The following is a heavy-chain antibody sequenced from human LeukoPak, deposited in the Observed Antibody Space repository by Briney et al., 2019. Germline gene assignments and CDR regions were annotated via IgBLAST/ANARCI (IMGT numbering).Heavy chain of an antibody. D-gene: IGHD1-7*01. CDR3: ARGSALQGTRFPFAY. CDR2: INPNSGDT. Sequence: ASVKVSFKASGYTFTDYYTHWVRQAPGQRLEWMGWINPNSGDTKYAQKFQDRVTMTRDTSISTAYVELSGLTSDDTAVYYCARGSALQGTRFPFAYWGRGTLVTVSS. J-gene: IGHJ4*02. CDR1: GYTFTDYY. V-gene: IGHV1-2*02.